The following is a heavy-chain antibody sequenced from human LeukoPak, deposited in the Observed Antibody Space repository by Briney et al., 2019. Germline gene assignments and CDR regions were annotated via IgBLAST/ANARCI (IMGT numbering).Heavy chain of an antibody. V-gene: IGHV3-21*06. J-gene: IGHJ4*02. D-gene: IGHD2-2*01. Sequence: KTGGSLRLSCAASGFTFGSYNMKWVRRAPGKGLEWVSFISTTSNYIYYADSVKGRFTISRDNAKNSLYLQMNSLRGEDAALYYCARAGVCSTTSCDGGIDYWGQGTLVTVSS. CDR2: ISTTSNYI. CDR3: ARAGVCSTTSCDGGIDY. CDR1: GFTFGSYN.